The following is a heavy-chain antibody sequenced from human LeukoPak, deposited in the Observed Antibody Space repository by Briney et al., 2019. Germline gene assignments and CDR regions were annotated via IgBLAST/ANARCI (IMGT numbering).Heavy chain of an antibody. CDR2: ISSINSTI. V-gene: IGHV3-48*01. Sequence: GGSLRLSCAASGFTFSSYSMNWVRQAPGKGLEWVSYISSINSTIYYADSVKGRFTISRDNSKNTLYLQMNSLRAEDTAVYYCAKPGGMDAFDIWGQGTMVTVSS. J-gene: IGHJ3*02. CDR3: AKPGGMDAFDI. D-gene: IGHD3-16*01. CDR1: GFTFSSYS.